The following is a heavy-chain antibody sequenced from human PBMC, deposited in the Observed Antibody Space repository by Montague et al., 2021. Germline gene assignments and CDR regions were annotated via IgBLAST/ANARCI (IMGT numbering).Heavy chain of an antibody. CDR2: FYYSGST. CDR3: ARSPTQWLVFGY. D-gene: IGHD6-19*01. CDR1: GDSISSYY. V-gene: IGHV4-59*01. J-gene: IGHJ4*02. Sequence: SETLSLTCTVSGDSISSYYWSWIRQPPGKGLEWIGYFYYSGSTNYNPSLKSRVTMSLDTSMNQFSPKLSSVTAADTAICYCARSPTQWLVFGYWGQGTLVTVSS.